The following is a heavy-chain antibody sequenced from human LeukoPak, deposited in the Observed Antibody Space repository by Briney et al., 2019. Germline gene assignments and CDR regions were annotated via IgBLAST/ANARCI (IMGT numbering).Heavy chain of an antibody. CDR1: GFTVSSNY. CDR3: ARDDIVVVPAAMGGYYYYGMDV. D-gene: IGHD2-2*01. J-gene: IGHJ6*02. V-gene: IGHV3-66*01. Sequence: PGGSLRLSCAASGFTVSSNYMSWVRQAPGKGLEWVSVIYSGGSTYYADSVKGRFTISRDNSKNTLYLQMNSLRAEDTAVYYCARDDIVVVPAAMGGYYYYGMDVWGQGTTVTVSS. CDR2: IYSGGST.